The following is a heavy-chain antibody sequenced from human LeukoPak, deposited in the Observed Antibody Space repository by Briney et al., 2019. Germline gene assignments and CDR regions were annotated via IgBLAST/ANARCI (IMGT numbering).Heavy chain of an antibody. Sequence: ASVKVSCKASGYTFTSYGISWVRQAPGQGLEWMGWMNPNSGNTGYAQKFQGRVTITRNTSISTAYMELSSLRSEDTAVYYCATIRGSSTYFFDYWGQGTLVTVSS. CDR1: GYTFTSYG. CDR3: ATIRGSSTYFFDY. V-gene: IGHV1-8*03. D-gene: IGHD6-6*01. CDR2: MNPNSGNT. J-gene: IGHJ4*02.